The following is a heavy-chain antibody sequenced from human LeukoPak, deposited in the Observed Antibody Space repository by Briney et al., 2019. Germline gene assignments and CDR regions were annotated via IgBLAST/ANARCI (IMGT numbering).Heavy chain of an antibody. Sequence: ASVKVSCKASGYTFTNYGISWVRQAPGQGLEWMGWISAYNGNTNYAQKFQGRVTMATDTSTTTAYMELRSLRSDDTAVYYCARDRRSLSTAANSMDVWGQGTTVTVSS. D-gene: IGHD2/OR15-2a*01. CDR1: GYTFTNYG. J-gene: IGHJ6*02. V-gene: IGHV1-18*01. CDR2: ISAYNGNT. CDR3: ARDRRSLSTAANSMDV.